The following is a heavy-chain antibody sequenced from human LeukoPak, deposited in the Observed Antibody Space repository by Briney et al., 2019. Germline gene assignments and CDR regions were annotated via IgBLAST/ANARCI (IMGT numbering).Heavy chain of an antibody. V-gene: IGHV1-69*02. D-gene: IGHD1-26*01. J-gene: IGHJ4*02. CDR2: IIPILGIA. CDR1: GGTFSCYT. CDR3: ARIIVGATSDFDY. Sequence: SVKVSCTASGGTFSCYTISWVRQAPGQGLEWMGRIIPILGIANYAQKFQGRVPITADKSTSTAYMELSSLRSEDTAVYYCARIIVGATSDFDYWGQGTLVTVSS.